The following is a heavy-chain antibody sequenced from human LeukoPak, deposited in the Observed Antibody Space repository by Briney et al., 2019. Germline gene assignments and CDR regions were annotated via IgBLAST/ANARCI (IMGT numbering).Heavy chain of an antibody. CDR1: GYTYTSYH. J-gene: IGHJ5*02. CDR3: ARDLDPTEAADPNWFDP. D-gene: IGHD6-13*01. V-gene: IGHV1-46*01. Sequence: ASLSVSCKASGYTYTSYHMHWVRQALGQGLEWMGVINPTDGTTSYAQKFQGRVTMTGDTSTTTVYMELSRLISDDTAVYYCARDLDPTEAADPNWFDPWGQGTLVTVSS. CDR2: INPTDGTT.